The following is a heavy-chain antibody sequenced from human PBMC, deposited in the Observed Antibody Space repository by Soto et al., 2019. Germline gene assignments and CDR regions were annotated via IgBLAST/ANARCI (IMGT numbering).Heavy chain of an antibody. CDR1: GGTFSSYT. J-gene: IGHJ4*02. CDR3: ARDATYYYDSSGYFDY. Sequence: QVQLVQSGAAVKKPGSSVKVSCKASGGTFSSYTISWVRQAPGQGLEWMGRIIPILGIANYAQKFQGRVTITADKSTSTAYMELSSLRSEDTVVYYCARDATYYYDSSGYFDYWGQGTLVTVSS. V-gene: IGHV1-69*08. D-gene: IGHD3-22*01. CDR2: IIPILGIA.